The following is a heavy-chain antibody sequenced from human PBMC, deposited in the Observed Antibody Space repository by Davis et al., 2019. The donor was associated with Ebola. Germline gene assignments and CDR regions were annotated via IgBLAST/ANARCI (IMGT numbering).Heavy chain of an antibody. CDR3: AKDYDFWSGYYPNFDY. V-gene: IGHV3-9*03. Sequence: SLKTSCAASGFTFDDYAMHWVRQAPGQGLEWVSGISWNSGSIGYADSVKGRFTISRDNAKNSLYLQMNSLRAEDMAVYYCAKDYDFWSGYYPNFDYWGQGTLVTVSS. CDR2: ISWNSGSI. CDR1: GFTFDDYA. D-gene: IGHD3-3*01. J-gene: IGHJ4*02.